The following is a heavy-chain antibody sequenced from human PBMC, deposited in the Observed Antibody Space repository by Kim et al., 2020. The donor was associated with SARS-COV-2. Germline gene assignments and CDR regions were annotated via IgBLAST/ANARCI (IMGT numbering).Heavy chain of an antibody. Sequence: GGSLRLSCAASGFTFSSYAMSWVRQAPGKGLEWVSAISGSGGSTYYADSVKGRFTISRDNSKNTLYLQMNSLRAEDTAVYYCAKVAYDYVWGSYHISGMDVCGAGTTVTVSS. CDR2: ISGSGGST. J-gene: IGHJ6*04. V-gene: IGHV3-23*01. CDR1: GFTFSSYA. CDR3: AKVAYDYVWGSYHISGMDV. D-gene: IGHD3-16*02.